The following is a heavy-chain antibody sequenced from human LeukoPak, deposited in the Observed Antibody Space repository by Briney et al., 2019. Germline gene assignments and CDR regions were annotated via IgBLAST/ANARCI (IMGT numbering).Heavy chain of an antibody. V-gene: IGHV3-33*08. J-gene: IGHJ4*02. D-gene: IGHD3-22*01. CDR1: GFTFSTYS. Sequence: GGSLRLSCAASGFTFSTYSMNWVRQAPGKGLEWVAVIWYDGSNKYYADSVKGRFTISRDNSKNTLYLQMNSLRAEDTAVYYCARDIYDSSGYTQGGFDYWGQGTLVTVSS. CDR2: IWYDGSNK. CDR3: ARDIYDSSGYTQGGFDY.